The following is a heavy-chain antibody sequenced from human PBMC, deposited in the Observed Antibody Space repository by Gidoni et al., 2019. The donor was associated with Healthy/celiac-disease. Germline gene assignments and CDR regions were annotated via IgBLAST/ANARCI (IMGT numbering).Heavy chain of an antibody. CDR2: IYYSGST. CDR1: GGSISSGDYY. V-gene: IGHV4-30-4*01. D-gene: IGHD3-3*01. J-gene: IGHJ5*02. CDR3: ARDNDFWSDSSPWFDP. Sequence: QVQLQESGPGLVKPSQTLSLTCTVSGGSISSGDYYWSWIRQPPGKGLEWIGYIYYSGSTYYNPSLKSRVTISVDTSKNQFSLKLSSVTAADTAVYYCARDNDFWSDSSPWFDPWGQGTLVTVSS.